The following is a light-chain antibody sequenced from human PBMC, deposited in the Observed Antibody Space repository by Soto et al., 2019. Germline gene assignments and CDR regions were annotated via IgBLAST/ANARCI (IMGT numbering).Light chain of an antibody. CDR1: QSVSSSY. J-gene: IGKJ5*01. V-gene: IGKV3-20*01. CDR2: GAS. CDR3: QQYGSSSIT. Sequence: EIVLTQSPGTLSLSPGERATLSCRASQSVSSSYLAWYQQKPGQAPRLLIYGASSRATGIPDRFSGSGSGTDFTLPISRLEPEDFAVYYCQQYGSSSITFGQGTRLEIK.